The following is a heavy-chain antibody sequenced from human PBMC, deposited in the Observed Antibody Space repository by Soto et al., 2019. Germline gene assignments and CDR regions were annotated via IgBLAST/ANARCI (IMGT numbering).Heavy chain of an antibody. CDR1: GFSLSKFA. Sequence: GGSLRLSCAASGFSLSKFAMNWVRLPPGKGLEWVSGISDSGHNVVYADSVRGRFTISRDNSKSILYLQMDRLTVDDSAVYYCAKQFVDVWGQGTTVTVSS. CDR2: ISDSGHNV. CDR3: AKQFVDV. V-gene: IGHV3-23*01. J-gene: IGHJ6*02.